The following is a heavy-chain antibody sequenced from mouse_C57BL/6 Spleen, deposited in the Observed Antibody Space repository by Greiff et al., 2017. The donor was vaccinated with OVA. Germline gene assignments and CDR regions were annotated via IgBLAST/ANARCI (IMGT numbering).Heavy chain of an antibody. CDR3: TTDGNYPFAY. CDR2: IDPENGDT. CDR1: GFNIKDDY. V-gene: IGHV14-4*01. Sequence: EVKVVESGAELVRPGASVKLSCTASGFNIKDDYMHWVKQRPEQGLEWIGWIDPENGDTEYASKFQGKATITADTSSNTAYLQLSSLTSEDTAVYYCTTDGNYPFAYWGQGTLVTVSA. J-gene: IGHJ3*01. D-gene: IGHD2-1*01.